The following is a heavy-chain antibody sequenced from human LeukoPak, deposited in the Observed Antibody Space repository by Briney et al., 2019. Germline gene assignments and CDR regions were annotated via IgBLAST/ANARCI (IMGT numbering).Heavy chain of an antibody. CDR1: GFTFSSYA. J-gene: IGHJ3*02. CDR3: AKDLFRITMVRGAPGDAFDI. Sequence: PGGSLRLSCAASGFTFSSYAMSWVRQAPGKGLEWVSAISGSGGSTYYADSVKGRFTISRDNSKNTLYLQMNSLRAEDTAVYYCAKDLFRITMVRGAPGDAFDIWGQGTMVTVSS. V-gene: IGHV3-23*01. D-gene: IGHD3-10*01. CDR2: ISGSGGST.